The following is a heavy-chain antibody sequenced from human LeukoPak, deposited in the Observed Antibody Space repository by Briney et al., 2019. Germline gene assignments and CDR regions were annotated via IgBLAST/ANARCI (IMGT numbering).Heavy chain of an antibody. D-gene: IGHD6-13*01. CDR2: IYYSGST. J-gene: IGHJ5*02. CDR3: ARDRSSWNNHNWFDP. Sequence: PSETLSLTCTVSGGSISSYYWSWIRQPPGKGLEWIGYIYYSGSTNYNPSLKSRVTISVDTSKNQFSLKLSSVTAADTAVYYCARDRSSWNNHNWFDPWGQGTLVTVSS. V-gene: IGHV4-59*01. CDR1: GGSISSYY.